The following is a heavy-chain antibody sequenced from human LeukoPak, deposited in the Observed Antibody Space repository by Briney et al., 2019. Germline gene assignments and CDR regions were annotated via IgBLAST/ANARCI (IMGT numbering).Heavy chain of an antibody. CDR2: ISSSGSTI. CDR1: GFTFSIYA. CDR3: ARAQLLDSSGYFNY. J-gene: IGHJ4*02. D-gene: IGHD3-22*01. Sequence: PGGSLRLSCEASGFTFSIYAMSWVRQAPGKGLEWVSYISSSGSTIYYADSVKGRFTISRDNAKNSLYLQMNSLRAEDTAVYYCARAQLLDSSGYFNYWGQGTLVTVSS. V-gene: IGHV3-11*01.